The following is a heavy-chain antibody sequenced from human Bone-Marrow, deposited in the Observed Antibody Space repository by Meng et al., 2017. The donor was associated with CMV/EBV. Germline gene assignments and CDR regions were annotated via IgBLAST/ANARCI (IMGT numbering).Heavy chain of an antibody. Sequence: SETLSLTCTVSGGSISSYYWSWIRQPPGKGLEWIGSIYHSGNTYYNPSLKSRVTISVDTSKNQFSLKLSSVTAADTAVYYCARARELLQGHNWFDPWGQGTLVTVSS. CDR1: GGSISSYY. D-gene: IGHD1-26*01. CDR3: ARARELLQGHNWFDP. CDR2: IYHSGNT. J-gene: IGHJ5*02. V-gene: IGHV4-38-2*02.